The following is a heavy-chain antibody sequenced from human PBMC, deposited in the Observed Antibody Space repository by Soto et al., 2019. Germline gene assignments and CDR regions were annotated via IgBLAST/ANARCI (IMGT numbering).Heavy chain of an antibody. J-gene: IGHJ5*02. CDR2: INWNGGST. D-gene: IGHD3-10*01. CDR1: GFTFDDYG. CDR3: ARMVRGVTQRNNWFDP. V-gene: IGHV3-20*01. Sequence: GGSLRLSCAASGFTFDDYGMSWVRQAPGKGLEWVSGINWNGGSTGYADSVKGRFTISRDNAKNSLYLQMNSLRAEDTALYHCARMVRGVTQRNNWFDPWGQGTLVTVSS.